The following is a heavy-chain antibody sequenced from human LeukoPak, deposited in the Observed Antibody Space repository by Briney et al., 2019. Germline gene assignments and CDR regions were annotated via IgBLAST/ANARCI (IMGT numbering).Heavy chain of an antibody. CDR3: ARDSGSSSWEFDY. CDR1: GGSISSYS. CDR2: IYTRGNT. Sequence: SETLSLTCIVSGGSISSYSWTWIRQPAGEGLEWIGRIYTRGNTIYNPSLKSRVTMSVDTSKNHFSLNLTSVTAADTAVYYCARDSGSSSWEFDYWGQGTLVTVSS. D-gene: IGHD6-13*01. V-gene: IGHV4-4*07. J-gene: IGHJ4*02.